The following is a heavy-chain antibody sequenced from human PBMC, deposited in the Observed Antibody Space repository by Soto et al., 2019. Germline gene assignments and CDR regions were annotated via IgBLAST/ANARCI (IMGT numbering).Heavy chain of an antibody. CDR3: ARGGYYDSSGSRNYHYYGMDA. J-gene: IGHJ6*02. D-gene: IGHD3-22*01. Sequence: QVQLVQSGTEVKKPGASVKVSCKASGYTFNSYGISWVRQAPGQGLEWMGWISPYDDNTNYAQNLQGRVTMTTDTSTRTAYMELGSLRSDDTAVYYCARGGYYDSSGSRNYHYYGMDAWGQGTTVTVS. CDR2: ISPYDDNT. V-gene: IGHV1-18*01. CDR1: GYTFNSYG.